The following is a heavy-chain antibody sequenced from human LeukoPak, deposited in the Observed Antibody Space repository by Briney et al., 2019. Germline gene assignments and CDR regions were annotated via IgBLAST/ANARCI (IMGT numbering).Heavy chain of an antibody. J-gene: IGHJ1*01. CDR1: GFIFSNYW. Sequence: PGGSLRLSCAASGFIFSNYWMSWVRQVPGKGLEWVANIKQDGSEKYYVDSVKGRFTISRDNAKNSLYLQMNSLRDEDTAVYYYARDPRFFQDWGQGTLVTVSS. CDR3: ARDPRFFQD. D-gene: IGHD3-3*01. CDR2: IKQDGSEK. V-gene: IGHV3-7*01.